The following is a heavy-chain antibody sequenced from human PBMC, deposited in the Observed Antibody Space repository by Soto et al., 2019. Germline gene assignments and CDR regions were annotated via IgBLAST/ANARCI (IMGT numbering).Heavy chain of an antibody. CDR2: VYQTVST. Sequence: SETLSLTCTVSGYSISNGYYWAWIRQSPGKGLEWTGSVYQTVSTYYNPSLESRVTILVDIAKNHFSLRLNSVTAADTAVYFCAREKGHSNPFDFWGPGMLVTVSS. J-gene: IGHJ4*02. D-gene: IGHD4-4*01. V-gene: IGHV4-38-2*02. CDR1: GYSISNGYY. CDR3: AREKGHSNPFDF.